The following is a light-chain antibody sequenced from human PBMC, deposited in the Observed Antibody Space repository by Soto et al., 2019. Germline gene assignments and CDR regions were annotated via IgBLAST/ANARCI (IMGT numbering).Light chain of an antibody. Sequence: DMRITQYPLSLPCNAGGPASISCRSSQSLLHSNGYNYLDWYLQKPGQSPQLLIYLGSNRASGVPDRFSGSGSGTDFTLKISRVEAEDVGVYYCMQALQTPTFGQGTKVAIK. CDR2: LGS. J-gene: IGKJ1*01. V-gene: IGKV2-28*01. CDR1: QSLLHSNGYNY. CDR3: MQALQTPT.